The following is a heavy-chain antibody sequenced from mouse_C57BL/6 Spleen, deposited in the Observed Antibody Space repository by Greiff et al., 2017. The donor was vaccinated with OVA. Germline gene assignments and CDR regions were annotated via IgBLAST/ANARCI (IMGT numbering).Heavy chain of an antibody. D-gene: IGHD2-4*01. CDR1: GYTFTDYE. CDR2: IDPETGGT. J-gene: IGHJ1*03. CDR3: TRPYYDYDGDWYFDV. Sequence: VQLQQSGAELVRPGASVTLSCKASGYTFTDYEMHWVKQTPVHGLEWIGAIDPETGGTAYNQKFKGKAILTADKSSSTAYMELRSLTSEDSAVYYCTRPYYDYDGDWYFDVWGTGTTVTVSS. V-gene: IGHV1-15*01.